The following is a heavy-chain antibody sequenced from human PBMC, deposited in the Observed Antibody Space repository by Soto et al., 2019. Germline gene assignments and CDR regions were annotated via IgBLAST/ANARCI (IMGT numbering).Heavy chain of an antibody. V-gene: IGHV1-69*12. CDR2: IIPVFGTP. CDR3: ARGDATKIVVTTYYAMDV. J-gene: IGHJ6*02. D-gene: IGHD3-22*01. Sequence: QVQLVQSGAEVKKPGSSVKVSCKASGGSLSNYGISWVRQAPGQGLEWMGAIIPVFGTPNYAQKFQDRVTXXAXXSTTTVYMEVRSLPSEDTAVYYCARGDATKIVVTTYYAMDVWGQGTTVTVSS. CDR1: GGSLSNYG.